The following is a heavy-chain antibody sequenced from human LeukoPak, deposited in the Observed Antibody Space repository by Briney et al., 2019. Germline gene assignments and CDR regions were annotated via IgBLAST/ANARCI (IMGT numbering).Heavy chain of an antibody. J-gene: IGHJ3*02. CDR3: ARAPDIVVVPAAIENAFDI. V-gene: IGHV4-59*12. CDR1: GGSISTYY. Sequence: PSETLSLTCTVSGGSISTYYWSWIRQPPGKGLEWIGYIYYSGSTNYNPSLKSRVTISVDTSKNQFSLKLSSVTAADTAVYYCARAPDIVVVPAAIENAFDIWGQGTMVTVSS. D-gene: IGHD2-2*02. CDR2: IYYSGST.